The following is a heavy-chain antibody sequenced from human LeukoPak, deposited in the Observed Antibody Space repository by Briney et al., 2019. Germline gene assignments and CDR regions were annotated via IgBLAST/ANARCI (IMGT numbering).Heavy chain of an antibody. V-gene: IGHV1-18*01. Sequence: GASVKVSCKASSYTFTSYGISWVRQAPGQGLEWMGWSSAYNGNTNYAQKLQGRVTMTTDTSTSTVYMELSSLRSEDTAVYYCARDRITMVRGVMTWFDPWGQGTLVTVSS. J-gene: IGHJ5*02. CDR3: ARDRITMVRGVMTWFDP. CDR2: SSAYNGNT. CDR1: SYTFTSYG. D-gene: IGHD3-10*01.